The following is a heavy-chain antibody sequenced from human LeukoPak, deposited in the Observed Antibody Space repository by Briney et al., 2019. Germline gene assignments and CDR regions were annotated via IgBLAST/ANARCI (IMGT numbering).Heavy chain of an antibody. CDR2: ISSSSSYI. V-gene: IGHV3-21*01. CDR1: GYTFTVYY. Sequence: ASVKVSCKASGYTFTVYYMHWVRQAPGQGLEWVSSISSSSSYIYYADSVKGRFTISIDNAKNSLYLQMNSLRAEDTAVYYCARDTESRRFDPWGQGTLVTVSS. CDR3: ARDTESRRFDP. J-gene: IGHJ5*02.